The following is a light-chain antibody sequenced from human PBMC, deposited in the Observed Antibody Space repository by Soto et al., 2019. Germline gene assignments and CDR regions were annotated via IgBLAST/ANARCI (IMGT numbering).Light chain of an antibody. CDR3: QQYNHWPLT. Sequence: KQSPAPLSLTPGERAILSCRASQSVAGSLAWYQQKGGQAPRLLIFGASSRASGISARFSASGSATKFTFTISSLQSDDFAVYFCQQYNHWPLTFGGGTKVDI. CDR1: QSVAGS. CDR2: GAS. V-gene: IGKV3-15*01. J-gene: IGKJ4*01.